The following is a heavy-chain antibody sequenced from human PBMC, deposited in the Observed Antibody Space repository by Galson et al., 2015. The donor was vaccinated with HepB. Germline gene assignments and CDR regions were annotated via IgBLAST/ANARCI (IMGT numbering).Heavy chain of an antibody. V-gene: IGHV4-59*01. Sequence: ETLSLTCTVSGGSISSYYWSWIRQPPGKGLEWIGYIYYSGSTNYNPSLKSRVTISVDTSKNRFSLKLSSVTAADTAVYYCARVYGDLTYFDYWGQGTLVTVSS. CDR1: GGSISSYY. J-gene: IGHJ4*02. CDR3: ARVYGDLTYFDY. D-gene: IGHD4-17*01. CDR2: IYYSGST.